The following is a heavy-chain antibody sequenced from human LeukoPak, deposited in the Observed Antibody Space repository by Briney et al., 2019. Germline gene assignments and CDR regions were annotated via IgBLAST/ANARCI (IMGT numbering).Heavy chain of an antibody. Sequence: GASVKVSCKASGYTFTSYYMHWVRQAPGQGLEWMGIINPSGGSTSYAQKFQGRVTMTRDMSTSTAYMELRSLRSDDTAVYYCARGPVATDYWGQGTLVTVSS. V-gene: IGHV1-46*01. CDR2: INPSGGST. CDR1: GYTFTSYY. J-gene: IGHJ4*02. CDR3: ARGPVATDY.